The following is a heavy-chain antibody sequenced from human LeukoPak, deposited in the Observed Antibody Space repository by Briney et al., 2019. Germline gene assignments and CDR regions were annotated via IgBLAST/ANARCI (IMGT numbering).Heavy chain of an antibody. CDR3: ARDRRYTVTSLRYFDL. D-gene: IGHD4-17*01. Sequence: ASVKVSCKASGYTFTSYDINWVRQATGQGLEWMGWMNPNSGNTGYAQKFQGRVTMTRNTSISTAYMELSSLRSEDTAVYYCARDRRYTVTSLRYFDLWGRGTLVTVSS. CDR1: GYTFTSYD. V-gene: IGHV1-8*01. CDR2: MNPNSGNT. J-gene: IGHJ2*01.